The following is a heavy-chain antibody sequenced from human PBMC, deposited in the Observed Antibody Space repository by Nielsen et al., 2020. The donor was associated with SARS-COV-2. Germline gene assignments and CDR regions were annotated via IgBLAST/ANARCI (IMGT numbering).Heavy chain of an antibody. CDR2: ISSPSNYV. Sequence: GGSLRLSCEASRFGLTTYTINWVRQAPGKGLEWVSSISSPSNYVHYADSVQGRFTISKDYLQINDLRAEDTAVYYCVRDRGSGWSRGRNYNYFGMDVWGQGTTVTVSS. CDR1: RFGLTTYT. J-gene: IGHJ6*02. V-gene: IGHV3-21*01. CDR3: VRDRGSGWSRGRNYNYFGMDV. D-gene: IGHD6-19*01.